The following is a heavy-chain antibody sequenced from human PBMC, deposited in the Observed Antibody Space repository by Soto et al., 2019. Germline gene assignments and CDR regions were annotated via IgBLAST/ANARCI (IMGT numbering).Heavy chain of an antibody. J-gene: IGHJ4*02. Sequence: PGGSLRLSFAASGFTFSSYGMHWVRQAPGKGLEWVAVISYDGSNKYYADSVKGRFTISRDNSKNTLYLQMNSLRAEDTAVYYCAKDEEWLIPSSSFDSWGQGTLVTVSS. V-gene: IGHV3-30*18. D-gene: IGHD6-19*01. CDR1: GFTFSSYG. CDR3: AKDEEWLIPSSSFDS. CDR2: ISYDGSNK.